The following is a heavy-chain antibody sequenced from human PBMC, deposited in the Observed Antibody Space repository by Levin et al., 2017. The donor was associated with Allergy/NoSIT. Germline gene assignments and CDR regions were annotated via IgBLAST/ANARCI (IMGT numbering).Heavy chain of an antibody. CDR3: VSPQLSNYYYGLDV. Sequence: HGESLKISCAASGLTFNTYRMNWVRQAPGKGLEWISSISGASDYIYYADSVKGRFTISRDNAKNSLYLQMDSLRAEDTAVYYCVSPQLSNYYYGLDVWGQGTTVTVSS. J-gene: IGHJ6*02. D-gene: IGHD1-1*01. CDR1: GLTFNTYR. CDR2: ISGASDYI. V-gene: IGHV3-21*01.